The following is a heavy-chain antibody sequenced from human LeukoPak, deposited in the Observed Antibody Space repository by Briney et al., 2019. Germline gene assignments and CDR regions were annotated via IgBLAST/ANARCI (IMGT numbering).Heavy chain of an antibody. CDR2: IYHSGST. D-gene: IGHD3-9*01. CDR1: GYSISSGYY. CDR3: ARVPTLRYFGWIEEGFDY. Sequence: SETLSLTCTVSGYSISSGYYWGWIRQPPGKGLEWIGIIYHSGSTYYNPSLKSRVTISVDTSKNQFSLKLSSVTAAVTAVYYCARVPTLRYFGWIEEGFDYWGQGTLVTVSS. V-gene: IGHV4-38-2*02. J-gene: IGHJ4*02.